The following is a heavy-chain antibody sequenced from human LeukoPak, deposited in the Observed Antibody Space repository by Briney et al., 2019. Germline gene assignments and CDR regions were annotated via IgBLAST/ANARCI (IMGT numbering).Heavy chain of an antibody. Sequence: TGGSLRLSCAASGFTFSSYSMNWVRQAPGKGLEWVSSISSSSSYIYYADSVKGRFTISRDNAKNSLYLQMNSLRAEDTAVYYCARGHQKRGQPHDYWGQGTLVTVSS. CDR3: ARGHQKRGQPHDY. D-gene: IGHD1-14*01. CDR2: ISSSSSYI. CDR1: GFTFSSYS. V-gene: IGHV3-21*01. J-gene: IGHJ4*02.